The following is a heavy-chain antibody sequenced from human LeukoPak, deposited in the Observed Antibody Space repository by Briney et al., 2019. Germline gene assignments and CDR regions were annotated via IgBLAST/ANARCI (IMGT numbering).Heavy chain of an antibody. CDR2: INPNSGGT. CDR3: ARGLGYSSSWDIDY. V-gene: IGHV1-2*02. CDR1: GYTFTGYY. J-gene: IGHJ4*02. D-gene: IGHD6-13*01. Sequence: GASVKVSCKASGYTFTGYYMHWVRQAPGQGLEWMGWINPNSGGTNYAQKFQGRVTMTRDTSISTAYMELSRLRSDDTAVYYCARGLGYSSSWDIDYWSQGTLVTVSS.